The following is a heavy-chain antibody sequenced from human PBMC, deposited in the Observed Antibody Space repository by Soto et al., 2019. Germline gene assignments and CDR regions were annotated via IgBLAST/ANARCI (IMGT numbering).Heavy chain of an antibody. CDR3: ASMPRHDYGDYFDY. V-gene: IGHV4-31*03. CDR1: GGSISSGGYY. J-gene: IGHJ4*02. D-gene: IGHD4-17*01. Sequence: PSETLSLTCTVSGGSISSGGYYWSWIRQHPGKGLEWIGYIYYSGSTYYNPSLKSRVTISVDTSKNQFSLKLSSVTAADAAVYYCASMPRHDYGDYFDYWGQGTLVTVSS. CDR2: IYYSGST.